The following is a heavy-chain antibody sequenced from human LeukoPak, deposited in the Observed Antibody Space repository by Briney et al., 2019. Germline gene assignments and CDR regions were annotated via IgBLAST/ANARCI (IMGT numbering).Heavy chain of an antibody. D-gene: IGHD2-15*01. V-gene: IGHV1-24*01. Sequence: ASVKVSFKVSGDTLSELSKHWVRQAPGKGLEWMGGFDPEGGEAIYAQKFQGRLTMTEDTSTDTAYMDLRSLRSDDTAVYYCTAGGIYSLLDHWGQGTQVTVSS. CDR3: TAGGIYSLLDH. CDR2: FDPEGGEA. CDR1: GDTLSELS. J-gene: IGHJ4*02.